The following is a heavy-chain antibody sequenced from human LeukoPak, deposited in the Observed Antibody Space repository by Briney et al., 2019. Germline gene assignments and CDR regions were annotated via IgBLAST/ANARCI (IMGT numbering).Heavy chain of an antibody. Sequence: ASVKVSCKASGYTFTSYYMHWVRQAPGQGLEWMGIINPSGGSTSYAQKFQGRVTMTRDTSISTAYMELSRLRSDDTAVYYCARDSFVVVPAATINWFDPWGQGTLVTVSS. CDR1: GYTFTSYY. CDR3: ARDSFVVVPAATINWFDP. D-gene: IGHD2-2*01. J-gene: IGHJ5*02. CDR2: INPSGGST. V-gene: IGHV1-46*01.